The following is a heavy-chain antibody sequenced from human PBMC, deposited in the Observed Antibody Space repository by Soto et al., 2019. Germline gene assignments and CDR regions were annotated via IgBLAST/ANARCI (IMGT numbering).Heavy chain of an antibody. CDR3: ARDHYDFWSGYYRGAGGGADSADY. D-gene: IGHD3-3*01. CDR1: GFTFSSYA. J-gene: IGHJ4*02. V-gene: IGHV3-30-3*01. CDR2: ISYDGSNK. Sequence: QVQLVESGGGVVQPGRSLRLSCAASGFTFSSYAMHWVRQAPGKGLEWVAVISYDGSNKYYADSVKGRFTISRDNSKNTFYLKRNSLRAEDTVVYYGARDHYDFWSGYYRGAGGGADSADYWGQGTLVTVSS.